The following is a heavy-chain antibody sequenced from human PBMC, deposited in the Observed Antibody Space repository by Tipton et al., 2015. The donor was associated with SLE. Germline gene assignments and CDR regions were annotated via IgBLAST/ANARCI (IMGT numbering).Heavy chain of an antibody. CDR1: GFTFDDYT. J-gene: IGHJ4*02. V-gene: IGHV3-43*01. CDR2: ISWDGGST. CDR3: ASGEGFDY. D-gene: IGHD1-1*01. Sequence: SLRLSCAASGFTFDDYTMHWVRQAPGKGLEWVSLISWDGGSTYYADSVKGRFTISRDNSKNSLYLQMNSLRTEDIALYYCASGEGFDYWGQGTLVTVSS.